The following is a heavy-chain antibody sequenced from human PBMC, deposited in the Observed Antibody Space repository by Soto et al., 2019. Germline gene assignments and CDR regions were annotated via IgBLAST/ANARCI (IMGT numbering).Heavy chain of an antibody. Sequence: EVQLLESGGGLVQPGGSLRLSCAASGFTFSGYAMSWVRQAPGKGLEWVSVISGSDDSTYYADSVKGRFTISRDNSKTTLYLXXNSLXXXDTAVYYCAKRSSSSTFDYWGQRTLFTVSS. V-gene: IGHV3-23*01. D-gene: IGHD6-6*01. CDR2: ISGSDDST. CDR1: GFTFSGYA. J-gene: IGHJ4*02. CDR3: AKRSSSSTFDY.